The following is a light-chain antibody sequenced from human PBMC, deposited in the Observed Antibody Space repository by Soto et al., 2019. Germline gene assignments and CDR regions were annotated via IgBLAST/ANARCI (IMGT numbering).Light chain of an antibody. CDR1: QSVSSSY. J-gene: IGKJ5*01. Sequence: EIVLTQSPGTLSLSPGERSTLSCRASQSVSSSYLAWYQQKPGQAPRLLIYAASSRAPGIPDRFSGSGSGTDFTLTINRLEPEDFAVYYCQQFGSSPLTFGQGTRLEIK. CDR2: AAS. V-gene: IGKV3-20*01. CDR3: QQFGSSPLT.